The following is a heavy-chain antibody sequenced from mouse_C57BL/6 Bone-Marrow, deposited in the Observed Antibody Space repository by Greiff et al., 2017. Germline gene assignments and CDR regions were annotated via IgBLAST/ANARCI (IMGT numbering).Heavy chain of an antibody. CDR2: ISSGGSYT. J-gene: IGHJ2*01. V-gene: IGHV5-6*01. CDR3: ARQRIYYGNYDYFDY. Sequence: VQGVESGGDLVKPGGSLKLSCAASGFTFSSYGMSWVRQTPDKRLEWVATISSGGSYTYYPDSVKGRFTISRDNAKNTLYLQMSSLKSEDTAMYYCARQRIYYGNYDYFDYWGQGTTLTVSS. D-gene: IGHD2-1*01. CDR1: GFTFSSYG.